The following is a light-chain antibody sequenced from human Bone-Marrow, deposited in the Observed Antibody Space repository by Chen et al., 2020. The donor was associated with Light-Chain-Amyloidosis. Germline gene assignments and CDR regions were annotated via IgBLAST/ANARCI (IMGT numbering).Light chain of an antibody. J-gene: IGLJ1*01. CDR3: SSFTSSSSYV. V-gene: IGLV2-14*01. Sequence: QSALTQPASVPGSPGPSITLSCTGTSGDVGTYNYVSWYQQHPGKAPKFMIYAVSNRPSGVSSRFSGSKSGNTASLTISGLQAEDEADYYCSSFTSSSSYVFGPGTKVTVL. CDR1: SGDVGTYNY. CDR2: AVS.